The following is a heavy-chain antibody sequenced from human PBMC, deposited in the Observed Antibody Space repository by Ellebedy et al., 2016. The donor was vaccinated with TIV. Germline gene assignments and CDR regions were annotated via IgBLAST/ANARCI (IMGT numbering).Heavy chain of an antibody. D-gene: IGHD2-15*01. CDR3: ARTEGGYQSDY. Sequence: SETLSLTXAVSGGSISSGGYSWSWIRQPPGKGLEWIGYIYHSGSTYYNPSLKSRVTISVDRSKNQFSLKLSSVTAADTAVYYCARTEGGYQSDYWGQGTLVTVSS. V-gene: IGHV4-30-2*01. J-gene: IGHJ4*02. CDR2: IYHSGST. CDR1: GGSISSGGYS.